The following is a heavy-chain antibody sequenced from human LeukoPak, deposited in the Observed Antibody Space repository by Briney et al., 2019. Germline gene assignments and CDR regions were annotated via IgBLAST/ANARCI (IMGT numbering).Heavy chain of an antibody. V-gene: IGHV4-34*01. CDR2: INHSGST. D-gene: IGHD6-13*01. J-gene: IGHJ6*02. CDR1: GGSFSGYY. CDR3: ATIKGAAGTREGDYYYGMDV. Sequence: PSETLSLTCAVYGGSFSGYYWSWIRQPPGKGLEWIGEINHSGSTNYNPSLKSRVTISVDTSKNQFSLKLSSVTAADTAVYYCATIKGAAGTREGDYYYGMDVWGQGTTVTVSS.